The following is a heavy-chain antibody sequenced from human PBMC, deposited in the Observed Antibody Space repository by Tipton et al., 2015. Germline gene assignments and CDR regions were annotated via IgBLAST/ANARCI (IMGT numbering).Heavy chain of an antibody. D-gene: IGHD1-26*01. V-gene: IGHV4-4*02. J-gene: IGHJ5*02. CDR1: DDSISNSYW. CDR3: ARAAHIVGGMRRAGSGWFDP. CDR2: IYHSGST. Sequence: TLSLTCVVSDDSISNSYWWSWVRQPPGKGLEWIGEIYHSGSTNSNPSLKSRGTISVDKSKNQFSLKRSSVTTADTAVYYWARAAHIVGGMRRAGSGWFDPWGQGTLVTVSS.